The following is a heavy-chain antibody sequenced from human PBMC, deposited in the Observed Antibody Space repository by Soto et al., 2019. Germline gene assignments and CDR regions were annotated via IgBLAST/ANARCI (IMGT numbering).Heavy chain of an antibody. V-gene: IGHV3-48*02. CDR2: IRSSGSPI. CDR1: GFTFSSYS. CDR3: ARDPHSLDY. J-gene: IGHJ4*02. D-gene: IGHD1-26*01. Sequence: PGGSLRLSXAASGFTFSSYSMNWVRQAPGKGLEWVSYIRSSGSPIYYADSVKGRFTISRDNAKNSLYLQMNSLGDEDTAVYYCARDPHSLDYWGQGTLVTVSS.